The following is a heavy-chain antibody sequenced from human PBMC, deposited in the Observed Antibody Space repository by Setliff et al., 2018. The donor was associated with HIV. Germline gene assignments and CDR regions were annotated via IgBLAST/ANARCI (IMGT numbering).Heavy chain of an antibody. V-gene: IGHV4-31*03. CDR1: GVSVGSGDYY. D-gene: IGHD6-6*01. J-gene: IGHJ4*02. CDR3: ATRPRIAARPFGY. CDR2: IFHSGDT. Sequence: PSETLSLTCSVSGVSVGSGDYYWHWIRQHPEKALEWIGYIFHSGDTYHNPSLKSRISMSVDTSKNQFSLELTSLTAADPAVYYCATRPRIAARPFGYWGQGMLVTVSS.